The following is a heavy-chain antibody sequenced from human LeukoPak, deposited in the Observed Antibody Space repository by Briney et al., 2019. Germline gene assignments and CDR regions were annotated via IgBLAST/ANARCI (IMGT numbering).Heavy chain of an antibody. J-gene: IGHJ4*02. CDR3: ARGLSSSGYYTRPYYFGC. D-gene: IGHD3-22*01. V-gene: IGHV3-33*01. CDR2: IWSNGINR. Sequence: GGSPRLSCAASGFTFSNYGMHWVRQAPGKGLEWVAVIWSNGINRYYADSVKGRFTFSRDNSKNTLSLQMNSLRAEDTAVYYCARGLSSSGYYTRPYYFGCWGQGTLVTVSS. CDR1: GFTFSNYG.